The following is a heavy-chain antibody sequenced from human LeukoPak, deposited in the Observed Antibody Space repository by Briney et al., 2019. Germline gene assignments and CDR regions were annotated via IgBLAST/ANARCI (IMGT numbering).Heavy chain of an antibody. CDR1: GASISPYY. D-gene: IGHD4-11*01. V-gene: IGHV4-59*12. CDR2: VFYNGRT. J-gene: IGHJ4*02. Sequence: SETLSLTCSVSGASISPYYWVWIRQPPGKGLEWIGYVFYNGRTSYNPSLKSRVTISVDTSKNQFSLKLSSVTAADTAVYYCARGPGYYSNYDYWGQGTLVTVSS. CDR3: ARGPGYYSNYDY.